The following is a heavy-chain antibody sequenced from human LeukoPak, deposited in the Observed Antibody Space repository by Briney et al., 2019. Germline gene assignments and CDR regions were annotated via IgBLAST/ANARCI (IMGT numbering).Heavy chain of an antibody. CDR2: ISSSSSTI. D-gene: IGHD5-24*01. V-gene: IGHV3-48*01. CDR3: ARPSPPGDGYNPSDQ. Sequence: GGSLRLSCAASGITFSSYSMNWVRQAPGKGLEWVSYISSSSSTIYYADSVKGRFTISRDNSNSMVYLQMTSLRLEDTAVYYCARPSPPGDGYNPSDQWGQGSLVIVSS. CDR1: GITFSSYS. J-gene: IGHJ4*02.